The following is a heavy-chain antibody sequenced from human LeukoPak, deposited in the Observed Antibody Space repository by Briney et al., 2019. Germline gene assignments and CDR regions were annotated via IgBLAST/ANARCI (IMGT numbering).Heavy chain of an antibody. V-gene: IGHV1-2*02. CDR1: GYTFTGYY. D-gene: IGHD6-6*01. CDR2: INPNSGGT. J-gene: IGHJ4*02. Sequence: ASVKVSCKASGYTFTGYYMHWVRQAPGQGREWMGWINPNSGGTNYAQKFQGRVTMTRDTSISTAYMELSRLRSDDTPVYYCAREFTSSSPPSNTNYWGQGTLVTVSS. CDR3: AREFTSSSPPSNTNY.